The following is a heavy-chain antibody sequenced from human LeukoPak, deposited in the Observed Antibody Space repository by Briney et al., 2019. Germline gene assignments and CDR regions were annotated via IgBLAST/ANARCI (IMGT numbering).Heavy chain of an antibody. V-gene: IGHV4-38-2*01. CDR1: GYSISGGYY. CDR2: IYHSGST. J-gene: IGHJ4*02. CDR3: ARARSPANFDY. Sequence: SETLSLTCAVSGYSISGGYYWGWIRQPPGKGLEWIGSIYHSGSTYYNPSLKSRVTISVDTSKNQFSLKLSSVTAADTAVYYCARARSPANFDYWGQGTLVTVSS.